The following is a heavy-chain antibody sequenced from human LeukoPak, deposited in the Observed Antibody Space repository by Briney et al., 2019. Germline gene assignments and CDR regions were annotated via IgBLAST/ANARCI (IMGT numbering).Heavy chain of an antibody. D-gene: IGHD6-13*01. Sequence: PSETLSLTCTVPGGSISSYYWSWIRQPPGKGLEWIGYIYYSGSTNYNPSLKSRVTISVDTSKNQFSLKLSSVTAADTAVYYCARIPGVLRTTNWFDPWGQGTLVTVSS. J-gene: IGHJ5*02. CDR2: IYYSGST. V-gene: IGHV4-59*01. CDR1: GGSISSYY. CDR3: ARIPGVLRTTNWFDP.